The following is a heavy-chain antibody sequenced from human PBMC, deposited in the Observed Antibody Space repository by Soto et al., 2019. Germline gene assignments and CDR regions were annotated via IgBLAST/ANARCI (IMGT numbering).Heavy chain of an antibody. CDR3: AKDPGY. CDR1: GFTFDDFA. Sequence: GGSLRLSCAASGFTFDDFAMHWVRQAPGKGLEWVSGISWNSGSIGYADSVKGRFTISRDNAKNSLYLQMNSLRAEDTALYYWAKDPGYWGQGTLVTVSS. J-gene: IGHJ4*02. CDR2: ISWNSGSI. V-gene: IGHV3-9*01.